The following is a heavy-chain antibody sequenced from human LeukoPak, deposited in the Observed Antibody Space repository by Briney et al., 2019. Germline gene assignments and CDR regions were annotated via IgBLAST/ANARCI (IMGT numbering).Heavy chain of an antibody. V-gene: IGHV4-30-2*01. D-gene: IGHD4/OR15-4a*01. J-gene: IGHJ3*01. Sequence: SGTLSLTCAVSGGSVSSGDYSWSWLRQPPGKGLEWIGYIYDSGIAAYNPSLKRRVTISVDRSQNQFSLKLTSVTAADTAVYYCARGGSRYGANAFDVWGQGTMVTVSS. CDR3: ARGGSRYGANAFDV. CDR1: GGSVSSGDYS. CDR2: IYDSGIA.